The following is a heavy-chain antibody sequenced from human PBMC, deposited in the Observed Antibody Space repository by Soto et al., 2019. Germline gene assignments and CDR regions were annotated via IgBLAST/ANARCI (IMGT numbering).Heavy chain of an antibody. CDR1: GFTFSSYD. CDR2: IGTAGDT. J-gene: IGHJ4*02. Sequence: GGSLRLSCAASGFTFSSYDMHWVRQATGKGLEWVSAIGTAGDTYYPGSVKGRFTISRENAKNPLYLQMNSLRAEDTAVYYCARGVIAAEPNPYYFDYWGQGTLVTVSS. CDR3: ARGVIAAEPNPYYFDY. V-gene: IGHV3-13*01. D-gene: IGHD6-13*01.